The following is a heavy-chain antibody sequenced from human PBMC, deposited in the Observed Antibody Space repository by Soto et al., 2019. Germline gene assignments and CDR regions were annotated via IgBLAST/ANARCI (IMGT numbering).Heavy chain of an antibody. CDR3: AREGGLICSGGSCYSAYYYYYYMDV. Sequence: GGSLRLSCAASGFTFSSYGMHWVRQAPGKGLEWVAVIWYDGSNKYYADSVKGRFTISRDNSKNTLYLQMNSLRAEDTAVYYCAREGGLICSGGSCYSAYYYYYYMDVWGKGTTVTVSS. V-gene: IGHV3-33*01. J-gene: IGHJ6*03. D-gene: IGHD2-15*01. CDR2: IWYDGSNK. CDR1: GFTFSSYG.